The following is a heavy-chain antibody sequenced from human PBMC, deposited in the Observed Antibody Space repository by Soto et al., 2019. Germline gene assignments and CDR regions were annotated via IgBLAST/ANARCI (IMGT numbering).Heavy chain of an antibody. Sequence: TLSLTCTGSGASIRNYYGIGIRQPPGKGLGWIGYIHYTGTANYNPSLKSRVTIAVDTSKNQCSLKLSSVTAADTAVYYCARVRNVGGATTRNAFDIWGREPMV. CDR3: ARVRNVGGATTRNAFDI. J-gene: IGHJ3*02. CDR2: IHYTGTA. D-gene: IGHD1-26*01. V-gene: IGHV4-59*13. CDR1: GASIRNYY.